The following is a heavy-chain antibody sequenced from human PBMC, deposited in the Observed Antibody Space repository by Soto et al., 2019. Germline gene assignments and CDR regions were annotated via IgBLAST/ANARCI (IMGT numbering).Heavy chain of an antibody. V-gene: IGHV4-61*01. CDR1: GGSVSSGSYY. CDR2: IYYSGST. Sequence: SETLSLTCTVSGGSVSSGSYYWSWIRQPPGKGLEWIGYIYYSGSTNYNPSLKSRVTISVDTSKNQFSLKLSSVTAADTAVYYCAAYGDYFDYWGQGTLVTVS. J-gene: IGHJ4*02. D-gene: IGHD4-17*01. CDR3: AAYGDYFDY.